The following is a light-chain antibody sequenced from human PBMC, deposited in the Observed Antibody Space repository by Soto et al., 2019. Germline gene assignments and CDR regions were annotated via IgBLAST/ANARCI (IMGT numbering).Light chain of an antibody. Sequence: QSVLTQPPSASGTPVQRVTISCSGGSSNIGTNAVNWYQQLPGTAPKLLIYNNNQRPSGVPDRFSGSKSGTSASLAISGLQSEDEADYYCAAWDDSLNGYVFGTGNKLTVL. J-gene: IGLJ1*01. CDR2: NNN. CDR1: SSNIGTNA. V-gene: IGLV1-44*01. CDR3: AAWDDSLNGYV.